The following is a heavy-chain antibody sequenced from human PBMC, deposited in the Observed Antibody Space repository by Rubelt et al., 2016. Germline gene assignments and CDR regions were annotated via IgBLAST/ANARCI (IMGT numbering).Heavy chain of an antibody. CDR3: AGGIAVADPFDY. D-gene: IGHD6-19*01. CDR2: IYYSGRP. CDR1: GGSFSGYY. J-gene: IGHJ4*02. Sequence: QVQLQQWGAGLLKPSETLSLTCAVYGGSFSGYYWSWIRQPPGKGLEWIGYIYYSGRPNYNPSLKVRVTISVDTSKNQFSLKLSSVTAADTAVYYCAGGIAVADPFDYWGQGTLVTVSS. V-gene: IGHV4-34*11.